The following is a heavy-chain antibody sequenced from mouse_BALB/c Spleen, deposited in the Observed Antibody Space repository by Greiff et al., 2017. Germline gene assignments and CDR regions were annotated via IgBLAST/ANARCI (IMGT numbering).Heavy chain of an antibody. CDR2: ISYSGST. CDR1: GYSITSDYA. D-gene: IGHD1-1*01. J-gene: IGHJ2*01. V-gene: IGHV3-2*02. CDR3: ARCLTTVVATDYFDY. Sequence: EVKLMESGPGLVKPSQSLSLTCTVTGYSITSDYAWNWIRQFPGNKLEWMGYISYSGSTSYNPSLKSRISITRDTSKNQFFLQLNSVTTEDTATYYCARCLTTVVATDYFDYWGQGTTLTVSS.